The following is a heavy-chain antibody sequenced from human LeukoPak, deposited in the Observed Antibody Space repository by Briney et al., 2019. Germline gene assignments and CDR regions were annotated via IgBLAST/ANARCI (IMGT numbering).Heavy chain of an antibody. V-gene: IGHV1-69-2*01. J-gene: IGHJ2*01. CDR3: ARDFLLRSRTTHWYFDL. D-gene: IGHD4-17*01. Sequence: ATVKISCKVSGYTFTDYYMHWVQQAPGKGLEWMGLVDPEDGETIYAEKFQGRVTITADTSTDTAYMELSSLRSEDTAVYYCARDFLLRSRTTHWYFDLWGRGTLVTVSS. CDR2: VDPEDGET. CDR1: GYTFTDYY.